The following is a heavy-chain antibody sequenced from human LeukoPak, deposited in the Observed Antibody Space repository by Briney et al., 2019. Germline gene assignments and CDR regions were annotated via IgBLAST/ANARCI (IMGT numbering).Heavy chain of an antibody. V-gene: IGHV4-4*02. D-gene: IGHD6-19*01. J-gene: IGHJ4*02. CDR3: ARGLYGSDSY. Sequence: SGTLPLTCGVSGGSITNTNYWTWVRQPPGKGLEWIGEVNLQGSTNYNPSLMGRVAISVDTSENHISLQLTSVTAADTAVYYCARGLYGSDSYWGQGNLVTVSS. CDR2: VNLQGST. CDR1: GGSITNTNY.